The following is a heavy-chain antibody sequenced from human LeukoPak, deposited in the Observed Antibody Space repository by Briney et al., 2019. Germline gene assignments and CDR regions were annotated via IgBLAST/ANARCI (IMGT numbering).Heavy chain of an antibody. J-gene: IGHJ6*03. D-gene: IGHD3-10*01. CDR2: IYYSGST. CDR3: ARGHLGFGELFYYYYDMDV. Sequence: PSETLSLTCTVSGGSISSYYWSWIRQPPGKGLEWIGYIYYSGSTNYNPSLKSRVTISVDTSKNQFSLKLSSVTAADTAVYYCARGHLGFGELFYYYYDMDVWGKGTTVTISS. V-gene: IGHV4-59*01. CDR1: GGSISSYY.